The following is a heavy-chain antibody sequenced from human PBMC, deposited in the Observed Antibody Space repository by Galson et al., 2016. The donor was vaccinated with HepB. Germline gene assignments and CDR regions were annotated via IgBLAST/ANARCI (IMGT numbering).Heavy chain of an antibody. V-gene: IGHV3-23*01. D-gene: IGHD3-16*02. CDR3: AKDSTPLHWFGP. CDR2: INDGGRNT. Sequence: SLRLSCAASGFTFSSYAMTWVRQAPGKGPEWVSTINDGGRNTYYAGSVKGRFTISRDGSQSTLYLQMNSLRGEDTAVYYCAKDSTPLHWFGPWGQGTLVTVSS. J-gene: IGHJ5*02. CDR1: GFTFSSYA.